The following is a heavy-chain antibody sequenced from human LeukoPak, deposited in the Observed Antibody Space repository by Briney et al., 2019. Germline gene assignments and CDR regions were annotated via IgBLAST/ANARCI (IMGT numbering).Heavy chain of an antibody. Sequence: GGSLRLSCVTSGFTFSSYAMSWVRQAPGKGLGWVSSISGSGGSTNSAKSGSGGSTYYADSVKGRFTISRDNSKNTLYLQMNSLRAEDTAVYYCAKGRVWFDYWGQGTLVTVSS. CDR2: ISGSGGSTNSAKSGSGGST. D-gene: IGHD6-13*01. CDR1: GFTFSSYA. J-gene: IGHJ4*02. V-gene: IGHV3-23*01. CDR3: AKGRVWFDY.